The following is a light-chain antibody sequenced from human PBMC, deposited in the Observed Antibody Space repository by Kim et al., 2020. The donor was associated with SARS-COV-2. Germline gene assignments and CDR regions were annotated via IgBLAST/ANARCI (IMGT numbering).Light chain of an antibody. CDR1: QSFTSK. CDR2: GAS. J-gene: IGKJ4*01. V-gene: IGKV3-15*01. Sequence: EIVMSRSPATLSVSPGDRATLSCRASQSFTSKLAWYQQKPGQAPRLLIYGASTRATDIPARFSGSGSGTEFTLTISSLQSEDFAVYYCQQYNEWPLTFGGGTKVDIK. CDR3: QQYNEWPLT.